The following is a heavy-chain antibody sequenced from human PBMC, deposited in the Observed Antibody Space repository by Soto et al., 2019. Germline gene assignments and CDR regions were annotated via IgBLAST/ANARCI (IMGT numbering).Heavy chain of an antibody. CDR1: GGTFSSYG. Sequence: SSVMVSWKDSGGTFSSYGINSVRQAPGQGLEWMGGIIPIFGTANYAQKFQGRVTITADKSTSRAYMELSSLRSEDTAVYYCARALGVTTYYYYGMDVSG. D-gene: IGHD3-3*01. V-gene: IGHV1-69*06. J-gene: IGHJ6*02. CDR3: ARALGVTTYYYYGMDV. CDR2: IIPIFGTA.